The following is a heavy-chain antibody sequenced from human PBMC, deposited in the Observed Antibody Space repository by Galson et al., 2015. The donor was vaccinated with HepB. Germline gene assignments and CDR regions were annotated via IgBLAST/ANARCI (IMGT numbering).Heavy chain of an antibody. V-gene: IGHV3-64D*06. CDR3: VKLEGAAAFDY. Sequence: SLRLSCAASGFTFSSYAMHWVRQAPGKGLEYVSAISSNGGSTYYADSVKGRFTISRDNSKNTLYLQMSSLRAEDTAVYYCVKLEGAAAFDYWGQGTLATVSS. J-gene: IGHJ4*02. D-gene: IGHD6-13*01. CDR2: ISSNGGST. CDR1: GFTFSSYA.